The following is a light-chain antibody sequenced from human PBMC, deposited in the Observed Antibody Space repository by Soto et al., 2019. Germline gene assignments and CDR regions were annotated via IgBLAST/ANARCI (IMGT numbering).Light chain of an antibody. J-gene: IGLJ1*01. CDR1: SSYVGSYNL. CDR3: CSYAGSSPYV. Sequence: LTQPASVSGSPGQSITISCTGTSSYVGSYNLVSWYQQHPGKAPKLMIYEGSKRPSGVSNRFSGSKSGNTASLTISGLQAEDEADYYCCSYAGSSPYVFGTGTKVTVL. CDR2: EGS. V-gene: IGLV2-23*01.